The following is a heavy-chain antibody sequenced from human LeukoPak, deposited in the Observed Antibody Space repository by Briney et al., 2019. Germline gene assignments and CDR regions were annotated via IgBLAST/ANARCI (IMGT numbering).Heavy chain of an antibody. Sequence: GASVKVSCKASGYTFTNSYIHWVRQAPGQGLEWMGSMNPKSGGTKYAQKFQGRVSMTRDMSISTAYMELASLTSDDTAVYYCARAGGRSWFDPWGQGTLVTVSS. CDR3: ARAGGRSWFDP. V-gene: IGHV1-2*02. CDR1: GYTFTNSY. D-gene: IGHD1-26*01. CDR2: MNPKSGGT. J-gene: IGHJ5*02.